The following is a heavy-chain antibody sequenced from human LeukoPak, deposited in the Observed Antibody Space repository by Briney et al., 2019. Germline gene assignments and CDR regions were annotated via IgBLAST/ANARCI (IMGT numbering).Heavy chain of an antibody. D-gene: IGHD3-10*01. V-gene: IGHV3-30*04. CDR1: GFTFSSYA. J-gene: IGHJ4*02. CDR3: ATTMVRGTFVPEVDY. CDR2: ISYDGSNK. Sequence: PGRSLRLSCAASGFTFSSYAMHWVRQAPGKGLEWVAVISYDGSNKYYADSVKGRFTISRDNSKNTLYLQMNSLRAEDTAVYYCATTMVRGTFVPEVDYWGQGTLVTVSS.